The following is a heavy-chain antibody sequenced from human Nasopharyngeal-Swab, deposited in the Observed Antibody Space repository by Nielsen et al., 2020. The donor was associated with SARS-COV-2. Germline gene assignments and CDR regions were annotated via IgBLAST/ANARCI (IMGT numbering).Heavy chain of an antibody. Sequence: GGSLKISCAASGFTVSSNYMSWVRQAPGKGLEWVSVIYSGGSTYYADSVKGRFTISRDNSKNTLYLQMSSLRAEDTAVYYCASSIDYWGQGTLVTVSS. CDR3: ASSIDY. J-gene: IGHJ4*02. V-gene: IGHV3-66*01. CDR1: GFTVSSNY. CDR2: IYSGGST.